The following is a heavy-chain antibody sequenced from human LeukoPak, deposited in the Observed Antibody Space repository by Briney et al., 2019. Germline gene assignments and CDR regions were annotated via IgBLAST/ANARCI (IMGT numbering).Heavy chain of an antibody. CDR1: GFTFNSYA. V-gene: IGHV3-21*01. CDR2: ISSSSSYI. D-gene: IGHD6-6*01. Sequence: GGSLRLSCAVSGFTFNSYAMSWVRQAPGKGLEWVSSISSSSSYIYYADSVKGRFTISRDNAKNSLYLQMNSLRAEDTAVYYCARGRSGLTARRGWFDPWGQGTLVTVSS. CDR3: ARGRSGLTARRGWFDP. J-gene: IGHJ5*02.